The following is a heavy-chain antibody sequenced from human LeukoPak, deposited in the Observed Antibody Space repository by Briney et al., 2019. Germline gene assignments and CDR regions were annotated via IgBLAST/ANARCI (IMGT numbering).Heavy chain of an antibody. CDR3: ARRARVRMVYFYYFMNI. D-gene: IGHD2-8*01. CDR2: ISDSPDIT. CDR1: GFTFSSYA. J-gene: IGHJ6*03. Sequence: PGGSLRLSCVASGFTFSSYAMNWVRQAPGKGLEWLSLISDSPDITYYTDSVKGRFTISRSNSNNTVYLQMNNLRAEGTAVYYCARRARVRMVYFYYFMNIWGKGTTVTVSS. V-gene: IGHV3-23*01.